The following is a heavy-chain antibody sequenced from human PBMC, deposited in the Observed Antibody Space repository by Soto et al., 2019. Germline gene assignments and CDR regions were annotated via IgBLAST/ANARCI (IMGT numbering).Heavy chain of an antibody. CDR2: IYHSWIT. V-gene: IGHV4-30-2*01. Sequence: TLSRTGSVSGVSISSGGYSWSWIRQPPGKGLEWIGYIYHSWITYYNPSLKSRVTISVDRSKNQFSLKLSSVTAADTDVYYCARLSPTVTSYGMDVWGQGTKVTVYS. CDR1: GVSISSGGYS. J-gene: IGHJ6*02. CDR3: ARLSPTVTSYGMDV. D-gene: IGHD4-4*01.